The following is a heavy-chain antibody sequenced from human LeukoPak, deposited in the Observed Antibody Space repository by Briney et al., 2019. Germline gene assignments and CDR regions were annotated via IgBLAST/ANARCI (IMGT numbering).Heavy chain of an antibody. V-gene: IGHV1-18*01. J-gene: IGHJ4*02. CDR3: ARDHTYYYDSSGYAPFDY. Sequence: ASEKVSCKASGYTLTSYGISWVRQAPGQGLEWMGWISAYNGNTNYAQKLQGRVTMTTDTSTSTAYMELRSLRSDDTAVYYCARDHTYYYDSSGYAPFDYWGQGTLVTVSS. CDR2: ISAYNGNT. D-gene: IGHD3-22*01. CDR1: GYTLTSYG.